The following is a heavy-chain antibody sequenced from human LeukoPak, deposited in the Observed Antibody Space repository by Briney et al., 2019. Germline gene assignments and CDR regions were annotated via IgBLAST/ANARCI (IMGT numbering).Heavy chain of an antibody. D-gene: IGHD2-15*01. CDR1: GDSISTSNSY. V-gene: IGHV4-39*07. J-gene: IGHJ6*03. CDR3: AREEGYFCSGGSCYSYYMDV. CDR2: IYYSGNT. Sequence: SETLSLTCTVSGDSISTSNSYWGWIRQPPGKGLEWIGSIYYSGNTYYNASLKSRVTISVDTSKNQFSLKLSSVTAADTAVYYCAREEGYFCSGGSCYSYYMDVWGKGTTVTISS.